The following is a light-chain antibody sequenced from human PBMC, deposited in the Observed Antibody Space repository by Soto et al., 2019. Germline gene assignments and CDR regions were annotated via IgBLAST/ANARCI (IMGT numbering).Light chain of an antibody. CDR3: CSYAGSYTPYYV. CDR1: SSDVGGYNY. J-gene: IGLJ1*01. CDR2: DVS. Sequence: QSVLTQPRSVSGSPGQSVTISCTGTSSDVGGYNYVSWYQQHPGKAPKLMIYDVSKRPSGVPDRFSGSKSGNTASLTISGLQAEDEADYYCCSYAGSYTPYYVFGTGTQVTVL. V-gene: IGLV2-11*01.